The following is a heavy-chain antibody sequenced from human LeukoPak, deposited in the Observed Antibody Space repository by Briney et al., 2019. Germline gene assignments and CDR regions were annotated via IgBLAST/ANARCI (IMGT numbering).Heavy chain of an antibody. J-gene: IGHJ5*02. CDR1: GGSFSGYY. V-gene: IGHV4-34*01. CDR3: ARGLRIGRWFDP. CDR2: TNHSGST. Sequence: SETLSLTCAVYGGSFSGYYWSWIRQPPGKGLEWIGETNHSGSTNYNPSLKSRVTISVDTSKNQFSLKLSSVTAADTAVYYCARGLRIGRWFDPWGQGTLVTVSS. D-gene: IGHD1-26*01.